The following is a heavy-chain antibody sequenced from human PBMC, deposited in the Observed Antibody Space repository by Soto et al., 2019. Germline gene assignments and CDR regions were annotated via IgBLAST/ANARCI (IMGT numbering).Heavy chain of an antibody. CDR2: IYYSGST. V-gene: IGHV4-39*07. CDR3: ARDQIAADGTWFDP. J-gene: IGHJ5*02. D-gene: IGHD6-13*01. CDR1: GGSISSSSYY. Sequence: SKTLSLTCTVSGGSISSSSYYWGWIRQPPGKGLEWIGSIYYSGSTYYNPSLKSRVTISVDTSKNQFSLKLSYVTAADTAVYYCARDQIAADGTWFDPWGQGTMVSVSS.